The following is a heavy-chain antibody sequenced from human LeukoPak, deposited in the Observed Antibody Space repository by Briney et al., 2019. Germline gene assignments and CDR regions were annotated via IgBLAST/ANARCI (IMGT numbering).Heavy chain of an antibody. CDR2: ISSSSDYI. Sequence: PGGSLRLSCAASGFTFSSYSLNWVRQAPGKGLEWVSSISSSSDYIYYADSVKGRFTISRDNARNTVYLHMNSLRAEDTAVYYCAKDQNDYVWGSYRPPGYWGQGTLVTVSS. D-gene: IGHD3-16*02. V-gene: IGHV3-21*01. J-gene: IGHJ4*02. CDR3: AKDQNDYVWGSYRPPGY. CDR1: GFTFSSYS.